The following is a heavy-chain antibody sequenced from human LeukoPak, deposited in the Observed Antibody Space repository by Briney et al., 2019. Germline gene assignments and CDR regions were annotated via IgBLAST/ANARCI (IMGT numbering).Heavy chain of an antibody. D-gene: IGHD6-19*01. Sequence: KPSETLPLTCTVPGGSISSSSYYWGWIRQPPGKGLEWIGTIYYSGGTYYNPSLDSRVTISVDTSKNQFSLRLSSVTAADTAVYYCARHAYRSGWLDFWGREPWSPSPQ. CDR3: ARHAYRSGWLDF. CDR1: GGSISSSSYY. V-gene: IGHV4-39*01. CDR2: IYYSGGT. J-gene: IGHJ4*02.